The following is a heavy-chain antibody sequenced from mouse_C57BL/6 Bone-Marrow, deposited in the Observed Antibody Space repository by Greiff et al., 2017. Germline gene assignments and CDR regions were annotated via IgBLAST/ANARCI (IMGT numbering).Heavy chain of an antibody. V-gene: IGHV1-82*01. CDR2: IYPGDGDT. Sequence: QVQLQQSGPELVKPGASVKISCKASGYAFSSSWMNWVKQRPGKGLEWIGRIYPGDGDTNYNGKFKGKATLTADKSSSTAYMQLSSLTSEDSAVXFCARGGDYYGSSSWFAYWGQGTLVTVSA. D-gene: IGHD1-1*01. CDR3: ARGGDYYGSSSWFAY. CDR1: GYAFSSSW. J-gene: IGHJ3*01.